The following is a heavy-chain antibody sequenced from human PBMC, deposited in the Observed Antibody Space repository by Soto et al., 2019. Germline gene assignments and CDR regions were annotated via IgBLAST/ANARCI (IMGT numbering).Heavy chain of an antibody. CDR1: GFSLNTSGVG. CDR3: AHKLPVTTSAFDI. V-gene: IGHV2-5*01. D-gene: IGHD4-17*01. CDR2: IYWTDDK. Sequence: QITLKESGPTLVKPTQTLTLTCTFSGFSLNTSGVGVGWVRQPPGRALEWLAVIYWTDDKRYSPSLKSRLYITKDTSKNQVVITMTNIDPMDTAIFFCAHKLPVTTSAFDIWGQGTMVTVSS. J-gene: IGHJ3*02.